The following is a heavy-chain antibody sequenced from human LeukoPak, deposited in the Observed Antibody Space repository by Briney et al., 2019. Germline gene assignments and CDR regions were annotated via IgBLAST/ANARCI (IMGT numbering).Heavy chain of an antibody. CDR1: GFTFSSYE. CDR3: ARVRNYYGSGSWGFMDV. Sequence: GGSLRLSCAASGFTFSSYEMNWVRQAPGKGLEWVSYINNNGRTIHYADSVKGRFTISRDNAKNSLNLQMNSLRAEDTAVYYCARVRNYYGSGSWGFMDVWGKGTTVTISS. V-gene: IGHV3-48*03. J-gene: IGHJ6*03. D-gene: IGHD3-10*01. CDR2: INNNGRTI.